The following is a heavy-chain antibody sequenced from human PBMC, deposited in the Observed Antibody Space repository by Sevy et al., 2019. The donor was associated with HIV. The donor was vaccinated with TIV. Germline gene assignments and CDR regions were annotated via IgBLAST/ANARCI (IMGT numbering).Heavy chain of an antibody. Sequence: GGSLRLSCAASGCTFSTWMNWVRQAPGKGLEWVGRIKGKTDGGTTDYAAPVKDRFTISRDDSTNTLYLQMNSLKTEDTAVYYCNADRASSWNFYYGMDVWRQGTTVTVSS. D-gene: IGHD6-13*01. J-gene: IGHJ6*02. CDR2: IKGKTDGGTT. CDR3: NADRASSWNFYYGMDV. CDR1: GCTFSTW. V-gene: IGHV3-15*07.